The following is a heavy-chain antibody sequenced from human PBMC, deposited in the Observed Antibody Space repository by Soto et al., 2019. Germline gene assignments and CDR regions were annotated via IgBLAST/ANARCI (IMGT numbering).Heavy chain of an antibody. CDR2: IYYSGST. CDR3: ARGLTYGDYEGY. Sequence: SETLSLTCTVSGGSISSGDYYWSWIRQPPGKGLEWIGYIYYSGSTYYNPSLKSRVTISVDTSKNQFSLKLSSVTAEDTAVYYCARGLTYGDYEGYWGQGTLVTVSS. D-gene: IGHD4-17*01. V-gene: IGHV4-30-4*01. CDR1: GGSISSGDYY. J-gene: IGHJ4*02.